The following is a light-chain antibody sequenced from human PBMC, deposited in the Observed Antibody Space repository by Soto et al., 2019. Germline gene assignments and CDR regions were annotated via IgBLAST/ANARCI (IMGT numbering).Light chain of an antibody. J-gene: IGLJ3*02. CDR1: SSNIGSNT. V-gene: IGLV1-44*01. CDR2: SNN. Sequence: QYVLTQPPSASGTPGQRVTISCSGSSSNIGSNTVNWYQQLPGTAPKLLIYSNNQRPSGVPDRFSGSKSGTSASLAISGLQSEDEADYYCAAWDDSLNGQVFGGGTKVTVL. CDR3: AAWDDSLNGQV.